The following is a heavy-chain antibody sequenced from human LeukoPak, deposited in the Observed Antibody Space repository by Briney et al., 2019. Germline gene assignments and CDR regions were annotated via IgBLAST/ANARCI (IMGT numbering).Heavy chain of an antibody. CDR3: ARLEQQLAPFDY. Sequence: PSETLSLTCAVYGGSFSGYYWSWIRQPPGKGLEWIGEINHSGSTNYNPSLKSRVTISVDTSKNQFSLKLSSVTAADTAVYYCARLEQQLAPFDYWGQGTLVTVSS. D-gene: IGHD6-13*01. CDR2: INHSGST. V-gene: IGHV4-34*01. CDR1: GGSFSGYY. J-gene: IGHJ4*02.